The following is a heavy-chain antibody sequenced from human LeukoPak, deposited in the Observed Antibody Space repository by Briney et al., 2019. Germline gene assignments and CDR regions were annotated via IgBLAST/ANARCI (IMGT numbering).Heavy chain of an antibody. J-gene: IGHJ5*02. CDR1: GYSISSGYY. Sequence: SETLSLTCTVSGYSISSGYYWGWIRQPPGKGLEWIGSMYYRGSSNHNPSLKSRVTISADPSKSQISLRLTSVTAADTAKYYYARQLNLRNPFDPWGQGTLVTVSS. V-gene: IGHV4-38-2*02. CDR2: MYYRGSS. D-gene: IGHD1-14*01. CDR3: ARQLNLRNPFDP.